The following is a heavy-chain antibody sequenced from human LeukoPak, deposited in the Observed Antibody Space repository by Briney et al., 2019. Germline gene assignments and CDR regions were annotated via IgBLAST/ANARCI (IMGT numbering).Heavy chain of an antibody. CDR3: ARDNIVVVPAAIDY. D-gene: IGHD2-2*01. J-gene: IGHJ4*02. V-gene: IGHV1-18*01. CDR1: GYTFTSYG. CDR2: ISAYNGNT. Sequence: ASVKVSCKASGYTFTSYGISWVRQAPGQGLEWMGWISAYNGNTNYAQKLQGRVTMTTDTSTSTAYMELRSLRSDDTAVYYCARDNIVVVPAAIDYWGQGTLVTVYS.